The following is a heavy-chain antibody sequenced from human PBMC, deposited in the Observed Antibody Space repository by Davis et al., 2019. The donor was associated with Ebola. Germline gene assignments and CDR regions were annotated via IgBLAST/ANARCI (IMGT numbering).Heavy chain of an antibody. CDR2: IIPILGIA. D-gene: IGHD3-9*01. CDR1: GGTFSSYA. V-gene: IGHV1-69*04. J-gene: IGHJ6*02. Sequence: AASVKVSCKAPGGTFSSYAISWVRQAPGQGLEWMGRIIPILGIANYAQKFQGRVTITADKSTSTAYMELSSLRSEDTAVYYCARTRYGDYGMDVWGQGTTVTVSS. CDR3: ARTRYGDYGMDV.